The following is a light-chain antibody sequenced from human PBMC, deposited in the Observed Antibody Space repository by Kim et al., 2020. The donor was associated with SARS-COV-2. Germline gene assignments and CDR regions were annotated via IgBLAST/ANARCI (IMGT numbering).Light chain of an antibody. CDR2: AAS. Sequence: DIQMTQSPSSLSASVGDTVAITCRASQDISSYLAWYQQQPEKAPKLLIYAASSLQSGVTSRFSGSRSGTDFTLTISSLQPEDVATYYCQKYDSAPLTFGGGTKVDIK. CDR1: QDISSY. V-gene: IGKV1-27*01. J-gene: IGKJ4*01. CDR3: QKYDSAPLT.